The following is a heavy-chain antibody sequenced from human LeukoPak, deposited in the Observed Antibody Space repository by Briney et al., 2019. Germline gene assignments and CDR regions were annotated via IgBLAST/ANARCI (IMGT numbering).Heavy chain of an antibody. CDR3: AREGLGCSGGSCYSNYYYGMDV. CDR1: GGSISSSSYY. V-gene: IGHV4-39*07. D-gene: IGHD2-15*01. Sequence: SETLSLTCTVSGGSISSSSYYWGWIRQPPGKGLEWIGSIYYSGDTYYNSSLKSRVTISVDTSKNQFSLRLSSVTAADTAVYYCAREGLGCSGGSCYSNYYYGMDVWGQGTTVTVSS. J-gene: IGHJ6*02. CDR2: IYYSGDT.